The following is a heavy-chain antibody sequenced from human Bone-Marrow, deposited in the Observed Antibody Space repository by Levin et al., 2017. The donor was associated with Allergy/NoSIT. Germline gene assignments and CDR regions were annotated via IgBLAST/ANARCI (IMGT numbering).Heavy chain of an antibody. Sequence: GASVKVSCEASGYTFSNNYIHWVRQAPGQGLEWLGCISPKSGATKYAPKFQGRVTMTSDTSLNTAYMEVSRLRSNDTAVYYCARGGIYDYVAKRPFDIWGRGTLVTVSS. CDR1: GYTFSNNY. CDR2: ISPKSGAT. D-gene: IGHD4-23*01. V-gene: IGHV1-2*02. CDR3: ARGGIYDYVAKRPFDI. J-gene: IGHJ3*02.